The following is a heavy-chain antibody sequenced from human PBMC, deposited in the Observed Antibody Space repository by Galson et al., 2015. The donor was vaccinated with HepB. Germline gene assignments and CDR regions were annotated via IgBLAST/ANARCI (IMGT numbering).Heavy chain of an antibody. CDR1: GFTFSSYA. J-gene: IGHJ6*02. CDR3: AREGVRHYDILTGPQVLYYYGMDV. D-gene: IGHD3-9*01. V-gene: IGHV3-30*04. Sequence: LRLSCAASGFTFSSYAMHWVRQAPGKGLEWVAVISYDGSNKYYADSVKGRFTISRDNSKNTLYLQMNSLRAEDTAVYYCAREGVRHYDILTGPQVLYYYGMDVWGQGTTVTVSS. CDR2: ISYDGSNK.